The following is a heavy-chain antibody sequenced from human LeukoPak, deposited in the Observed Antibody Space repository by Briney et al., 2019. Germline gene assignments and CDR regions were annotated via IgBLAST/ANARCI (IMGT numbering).Heavy chain of an antibody. V-gene: IGHV3-23*01. D-gene: IGHD1-26*01. CDR2: IIGSGGST. Sequence: GGTRRLSCAASGFTFSSYGMSWVRQAPGKGLEWVSAIIGSGGSTYYADSVKGRFTISRDNSKNTLYLQMNSLRAEDTAVYYCAKDASYSGSYYGYWGQGTLVTVSS. CDR3: AKDASYSGSYYGY. CDR1: GFTFSSYG. J-gene: IGHJ4*02.